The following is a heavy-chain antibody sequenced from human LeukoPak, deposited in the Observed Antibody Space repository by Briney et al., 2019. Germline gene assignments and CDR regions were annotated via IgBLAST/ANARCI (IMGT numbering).Heavy chain of an antibody. J-gene: IGHJ6*03. CDR1: GGSISSGDYY. CDR3: ARGRPPRPNITIFGVVISGKGGYYYMDV. V-gene: IGHV4-30-4*01. CDR2: IIHSGST. D-gene: IGHD3-3*01. Sequence: PSQTLSLTCTVSGGSISSGDYYWSWIRQPPGKGLEWIGEIIHSGSTNYNPSLKSRVTISVDTSKNQFSLKLSSVTAADTAVYYCARGRPPRPNITIFGVVISGKGGYYYMDVWGKGTTVTVSS.